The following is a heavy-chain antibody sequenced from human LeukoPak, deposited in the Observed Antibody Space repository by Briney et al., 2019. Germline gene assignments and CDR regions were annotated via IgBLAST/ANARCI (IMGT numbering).Heavy chain of an antibody. Sequence: PSETLSLTCTVSGGSISSSSYYWGWIRQPPGKGLEWIGSIYYSGSTYYNPSLKSRVTISVDTSKNQFSLKLSSVTAADTAVYYCASSAYYYDSSGPPFYDAFDIWGQGTMVTVSS. D-gene: IGHD3-22*01. CDR1: GGSISSSSYY. CDR3: ASSAYYYDSSGPPFYDAFDI. J-gene: IGHJ3*02. V-gene: IGHV4-39*07. CDR2: IYYSGST.